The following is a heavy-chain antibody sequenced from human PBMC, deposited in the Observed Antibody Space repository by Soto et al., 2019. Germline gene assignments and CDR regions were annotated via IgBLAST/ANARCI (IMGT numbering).Heavy chain of an antibody. CDR2: IIPTFGTA. CDR1: GGTFSSYA. J-gene: IGHJ4*02. CDR3: ARGFAEYYDSSGFDY. D-gene: IGHD3-22*01. V-gene: IGHV1-69*13. Sequence: GASVKVSCKASGGTFSSYAISWVRQAPGQGLEWMGGIIPTFGTANYAQKFQGRVTITADESTSTAYMELSSLRSEDTAVYYCARGFAEYYDSSGFDYWGQGTLVTVSS.